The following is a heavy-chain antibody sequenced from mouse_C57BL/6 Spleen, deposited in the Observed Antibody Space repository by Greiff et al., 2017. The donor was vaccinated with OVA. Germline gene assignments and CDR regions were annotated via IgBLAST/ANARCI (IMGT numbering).Heavy chain of an antibody. CDR3: ARDYGSSYYAMDY. CDR1: GYAFSSSW. CDR2: IYPGDGDT. J-gene: IGHJ4*01. D-gene: IGHD1-1*01. Sequence: QVHVKQSGPELVKPGASVKISCKASGYAFSSSWMNWVKQRPGKGLEWIGRIYPGDGDTNYNGKFKGKATLTADKSSSTAYMQLSSLTSEDSAVYFCARDYGSSYYAMDYWGQGTSVTVSS. V-gene: IGHV1-82*01.